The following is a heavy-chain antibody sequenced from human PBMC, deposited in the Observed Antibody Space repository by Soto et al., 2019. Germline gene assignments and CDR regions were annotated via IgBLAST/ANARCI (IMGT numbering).Heavy chain of an antibody. CDR2: ISGSGGST. Sequence: EVQLLESGGGLVQPGGSLRLSCAASGFTFSSYAMSWVRQAPGKGLEWVSAISGSGGSTYYADSVKGRFTISRDNSKNTLYLQMNNLRAEDTAVYYCAKVQGYGDYALDYWGQGTLVTVSS. J-gene: IGHJ4*02. D-gene: IGHD4-17*01. V-gene: IGHV3-23*01. CDR1: GFTFSSYA. CDR3: AKVQGYGDYALDY.